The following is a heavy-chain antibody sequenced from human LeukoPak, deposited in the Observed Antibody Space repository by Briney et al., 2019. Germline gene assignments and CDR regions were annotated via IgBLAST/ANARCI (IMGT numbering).Heavy chain of an antibody. D-gene: IGHD3-3*01. J-gene: IGHJ4*02. CDR2: INAGNGNT. CDR3: ARPSFWSGYYTLYYFDY. V-gene: IGHV1-3*01. Sequence: ASVKVSCKASGYTFTSYAMHWVRQAPGQRLEWMGWINAGNGNTKYSQKFQGRVTITRDTSASTAYMELSSLRSEDTAVYYCARPSFWSGYYTLYYFDYWGQGTLVTVSS. CDR1: GYTFTSYA.